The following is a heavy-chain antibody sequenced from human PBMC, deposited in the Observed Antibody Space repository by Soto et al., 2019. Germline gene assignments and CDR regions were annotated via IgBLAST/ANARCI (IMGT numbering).Heavy chain of an antibody. J-gene: IGHJ4*02. V-gene: IGHV3-23*01. Sequence: VQLLESGGGLVQPGGSLRLSCTASGSTFSRFFMSWVRQAPGGGLEWVSSISSSGDAAYYADSVKGRFTMSRDNLKNTLSLQMNTLRAEDTAVYYCAKIGVFRNGYLGHTLGDYWGQGTLVTVSS. CDR1: GSTFSRFF. D-gene: IGHD3-16*01. CDR3: AKIGVFRNGYLGHTLGDY. CDR2: ISSSGDAA.